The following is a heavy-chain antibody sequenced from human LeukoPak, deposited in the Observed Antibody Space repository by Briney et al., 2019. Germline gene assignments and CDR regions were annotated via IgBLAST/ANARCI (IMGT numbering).Heavy chain of an antibody. CDR2: INPNSGGT. V-gene: IGHV1-2*02. CDR3: ARDMVAANYYYYYINV. J-gene: IGHJ6*03. D-gene: IGHD2-15*01. CDR1: GYTFTGYY. Sequence: GASVKVSCKASGYTFTGYYMHWVRQAPGQGLEWMGWINPNSGGTNYAQKFQGRVTMTRDTSISTAYMELSRLRSDDTAVYYCARDMVAANYYYYYINVWGKGTTVTISS.